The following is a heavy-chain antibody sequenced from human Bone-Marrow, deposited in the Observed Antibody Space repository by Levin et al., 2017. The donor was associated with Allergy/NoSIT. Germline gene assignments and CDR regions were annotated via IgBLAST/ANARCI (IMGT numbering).Heavy chain of an antibody. CDR3: GRAGHSWELRPHYYDY. CDR1: GFTFGGYA. CDR2: IRSKAYGATT. D-gene: IGHD1-26*01. J-gene: IGHJ4*02. Sequence: QPGGSLRLSCATSGFTFGGYALSWFRQAPGKGLECLGFIRSKAYGATTEYAASVKGRFTILRDDSKSIAYLQMNSLRTDDTGVYYCGRAGHSWELRPHYYDYWGQGTLVTVSS. V-gene: IGHV3-49*03.